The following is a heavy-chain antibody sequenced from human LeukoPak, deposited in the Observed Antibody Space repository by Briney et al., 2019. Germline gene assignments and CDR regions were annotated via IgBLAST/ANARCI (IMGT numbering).Heavy chain of an antibody. D-gene: IGHD6-13*01. V-gene: IGHV4-59*10. CDR2: IYTSGST. CDR1: GGSFSGYY. CDR3: TSIAAEEGTFDY. Sequence: SETLSLTCAVYGGSFSGYYWSWIRQPAGKGLEWIGRIYTSGSTNYNPSLKSRVTMSVDTSKNQFSLKLSSVTAADTAVYYCTSIAAEEGTFDYWGQGTLVTVSS. J-gene: IGHJ4*02.